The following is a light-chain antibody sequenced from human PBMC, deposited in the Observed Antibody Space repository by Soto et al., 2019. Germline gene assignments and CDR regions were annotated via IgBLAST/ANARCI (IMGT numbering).Light chain of an antibody. CDR3: QQYNNWPWT. CDR1: QSISDT. Sequence: EIVLTQSPSTLSVSPGGRVTLSCRASQSISDTIAWYQQKPGQAPRLLIHGASARATGFPDRVSGIGSVQDLTLNISSLQSEDCAVYYCQQYNNWPWTFGQGTKVYIK. CDR2: GAS. V-gene: IGKV3-15*01. J-gene: IGKJ1*01.